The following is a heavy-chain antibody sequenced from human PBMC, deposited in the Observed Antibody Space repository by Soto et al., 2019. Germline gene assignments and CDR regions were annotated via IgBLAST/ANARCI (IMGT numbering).Heavy chain of an antibody. D-gene: IGHD3-22*01. Sequence: SETLSLTCVVSGGSFSGYFWTWIRQPPGKGLEWIGEINHIGSTNYNPSLRSRLTISVDTSRNQFSLKLTSVTAADTALYFCARATQFYYDSSGYSKNFDFWVQGTLVTVSS. J-gene: IGHJ4*02. V-gene: IGHV4-34*01. CDR2: INHIGST. CDR1: GGSFSGYF. CDR3: ARATQFYYDSSGYSKNFDF.